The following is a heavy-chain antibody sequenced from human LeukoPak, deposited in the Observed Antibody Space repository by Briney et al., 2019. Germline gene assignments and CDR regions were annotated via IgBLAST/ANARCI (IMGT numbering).Heavy chain of an antibody. CDR3: AKDSQFDWIPHDY. J-gene: IGHJ4*02. Sequence: GGSLRLSCAASGFTFSRYAMSWVRQAPGKGLEWVSAISGSGGSRYYADSVEGRFTISRDNSKNTLYLQMDSLRAEDTALYYCAKDSQFDWIPHDYWGQGILVTVSS. V-gene: IGHV3-23*01. CDR2: ISGSGGSR. CDR1: GFTFSRYA. D-gene: IGHD3-9*01.